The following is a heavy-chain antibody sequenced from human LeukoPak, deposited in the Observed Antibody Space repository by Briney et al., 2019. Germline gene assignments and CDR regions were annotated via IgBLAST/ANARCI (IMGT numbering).Heavy chain of an antibody. J-gene: IGHJ4*02. Sequence: GGSLRLSCAASGFTFSNYWMHWLRHAPGRGLMWVSRINIDETSTTYADSVKGRFTISRDNAKNTLCLQMNSLRADDTAVYYCARQSRATPDYWGQGTLVTVSS. CDR3: ARQSRATPDY. CDR2: INIDETST. D-gene: IGHD4-23*01. CDR1: GFTFSNYW. V-gene: IGHV3-74*01.